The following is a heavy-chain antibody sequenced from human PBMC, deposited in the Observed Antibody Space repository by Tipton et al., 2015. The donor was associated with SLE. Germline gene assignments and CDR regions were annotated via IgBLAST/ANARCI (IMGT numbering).Heavy chain of an antibody. Sequence: SLRLSCAASGFTFDDFAMHWVRQAPGKGLEWVSGISWNSGKVGYADSVKGRFTISRDNAKNSLHLQMNSLRAEDTAVYFCAKDPPWGVTPYFDFWGQGTLVTVSS. CDR3: AKDPPWGVTPYFDF. V-gene: IGHV3-9*01. CDR1: GFTFDDFA. CDR2: ISWNSGKV. J-gene: IGHJ4*02. D-gene: IGHD2-21*02.